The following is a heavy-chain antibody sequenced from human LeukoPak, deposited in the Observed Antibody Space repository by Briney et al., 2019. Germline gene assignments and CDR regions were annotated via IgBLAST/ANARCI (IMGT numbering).Heavy chain of an antibody. CDR2: ISGSGGST. J-gene: IGHJ4*02. D-gene: IGHD6-13*01. CDR3: AKLPRDIAAAGAFDY. Sequence: GGSLRLSCEASGFTFSSYAMSWVRQAPGKGLEWVSVISGSGGSTYYADSVKGRFTISRDNSKNTLYLQMNSLRAEDTAVYYCAKLPRDIAAAGAFDYWGQGTLVTVSS. CDR1: GFTFSSYA. V-gene: IGHV3-23*01.